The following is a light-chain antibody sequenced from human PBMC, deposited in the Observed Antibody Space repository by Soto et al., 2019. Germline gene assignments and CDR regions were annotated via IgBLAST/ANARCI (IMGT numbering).Light chain of an antibody. CDR2: GAS. J-gene: IGKJ5*01. Sequence: IVLTPSPYTLSCAPAEIATLSCISSQTVSSNYLAWCQQRPGQAPRLLIYGASTRAAGIPDRFSGSGSGTDFTLTITRLEPEDSAVYFCQHYTGPPQTFGQGTRLEIK. CDR3: QHYTGPPQT. V-gene: IGKV3-20*01. CDR1: QTVSSNY.